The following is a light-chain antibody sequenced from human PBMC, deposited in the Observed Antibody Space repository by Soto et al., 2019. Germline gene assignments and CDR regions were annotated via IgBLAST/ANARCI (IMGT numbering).Light chain of an antibody. CDR2: EDN. Sequence: QSALTQPASVSGSPGQSISISCTGTSKDIGDYNLVSWYQQHPGTAPKLIIFEDNKRPSGVSNRFSGSKSGNTASLTISGLQAEDEADYYCCSYAVSSTWVFGGGTKLTVL. CDR1: SKDIGDYNL. J-gene: IGLJ3*02. CDR3: CSYAVSSTWV. V-gene: IGLV2-23*01.